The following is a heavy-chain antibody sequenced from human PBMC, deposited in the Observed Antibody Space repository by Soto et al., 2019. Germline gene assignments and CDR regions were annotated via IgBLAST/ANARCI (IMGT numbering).Heavy chain of an antibody. V-gene: IGHV3-33*01. CDR1: GFTFSSYG. CDR2: IWYDGSNK. J-gene: IGHJ3*02. D-gene: IGHD6-19*01. Sequence: GGSLRLSCAASGFTFSSYGMHWVRQAPGKGLEWVAVIWYDGSNKYYADSVKGRFTISRDNSKNTLYLQMNSLRAEDTAVYYCARDGYSSGWSVDAFDIWGQGTMVTVSS. CDR3: ARDGYSSGWSVDAFDI.